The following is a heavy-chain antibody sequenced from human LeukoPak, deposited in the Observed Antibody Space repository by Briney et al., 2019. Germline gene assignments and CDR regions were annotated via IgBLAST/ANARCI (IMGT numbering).Heavy chain of an antibody. J-gene: IGHJ4*02. V-gene: IGHV1-18*01. Sequence: ASVKVSCKASRYTFSSYGITWVRQAPGQGLEWMGWISTYNGITSYAQKLQGRVTMTTDTSSTTAYMELRSLRSDDTALYYCARDRGLRATAGTRIDFWGQGTLVTVSS. D-gene: IGHD6-13*01. CDR3: ARDRGLRATAGTRIDF. CDR1: RYTFSSYG. CDR2: ISTYNGIT.